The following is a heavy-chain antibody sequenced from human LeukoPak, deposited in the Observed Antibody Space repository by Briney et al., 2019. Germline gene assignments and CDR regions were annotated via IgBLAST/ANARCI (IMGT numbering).Heavy chain of an antibody. CDR1: GYTFSIYY. J-gene: IGHJ6*02. D-gene: IGHD4-17*01. Sequence: ASVKVSFKASGYTFSIYYMHWVRQAPGQGKGWMGIINPSGGSTSYAHKFQGRVTMTRDTSTSTVYMELSSLRSEDTAVYYCARDSFGDYVFMDVWGQGTTVTVSS. CDR3: ARDSFGDYVFMDV. CDR2: INPSGGST. V-gene: IGHV1-46*01.